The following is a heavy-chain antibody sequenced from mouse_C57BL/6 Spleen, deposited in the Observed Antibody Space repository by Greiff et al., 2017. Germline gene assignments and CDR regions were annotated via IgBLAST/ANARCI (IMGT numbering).Heavy chain of an antibody. CDR2: IDPEDGYT. CDR3: TTYDYGSKGY. Sequence: EVQLQQSGAELVRPGASVKLSCTASGFNIKDYYMHWVKQRPEQGLEWIGRIDPEDGYTAYAPKFQGKATMTADTSSNTAYLQISSLTSEDTAGYYCTTYDYGSKGYWGQGTTLTVSS. J-gene: IGHJ2*01. CDR1: GFNIKDYY. D-gene: IGHD1-1*01. V-gene: IGHV14-1*01.